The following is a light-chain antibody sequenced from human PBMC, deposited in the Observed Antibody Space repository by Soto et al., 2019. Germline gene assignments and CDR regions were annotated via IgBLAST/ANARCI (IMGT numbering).Light chain of an antibody. CDR1: SSDVGGYNY. Sequence: QSLLTHPRSLSGSPGQSVTISCTGTSSDVGGYNYVSWYQQHLGKAPKLMIYDVSKRPSGVPDRFSGSKSGNTASLTISGLQAEDEADYYCCSYAGSYTHYVFGTGTKVTVL. CDR3: CSYAGSYTHYV. J-gene: IGLJ1*01. V-gene: IGLV2-11*01. CDR2: DVS.